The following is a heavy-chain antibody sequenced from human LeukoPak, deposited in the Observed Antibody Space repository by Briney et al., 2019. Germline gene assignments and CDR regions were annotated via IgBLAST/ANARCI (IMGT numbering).Heavy chain of an antibody. V-gene: IGHV3-74*01. J-gene: IGHJ6*02. CDR1: GLTFGNYW. D-gene: IGHD1-26*01. Sequence: GGSLRLSCAASGLTFGNYWMHWVRQAPGKGLVWISRINPDGSHTSYADSVKGRFTISRDNAKNTLYLQMNSLRAEDAAVYFCTRDSYISNVYYGMDVWGQGATVTVSS. CDR2: INPDGSHT. CDR3: TRDSYISNVYYGMDV.